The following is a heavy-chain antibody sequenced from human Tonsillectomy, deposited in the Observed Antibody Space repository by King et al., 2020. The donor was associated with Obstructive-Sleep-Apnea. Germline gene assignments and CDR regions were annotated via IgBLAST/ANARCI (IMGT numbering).Heavy chain of an antibody. CDR3: ARLPIAARPGRQRTLHGMDV. CDR2: IIPIFGTA. CDR1: GGTFSSYA. Sequence: QLVQSGAEVKKPGSSVKVSCKASGGTFSSYAISWVRQAPGQGLEWMGGIIPIFGTANYAQKFQGRVTITADESTSTAYMELSSLRSEDTAVYYCARLPIAARPGRQRTLHGMDVWGQGTTVTVSS. D-gene: IGHD6-6*01. J-gene: IGHJ6*02. V-gene: IGHV1-69*01.